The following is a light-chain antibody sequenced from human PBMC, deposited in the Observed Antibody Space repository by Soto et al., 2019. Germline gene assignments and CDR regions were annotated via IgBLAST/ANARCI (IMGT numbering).Light chain of an antibody. CDR2: GAS. CDR3: QQYGSSPPIT. V-gene: IGKV3-20*01. CDR1: QSVSSSY. J-gene: IGKJ5*01. Sequence: EIVLTQSPGTLSLSPGERATLSCRASQSVSSSYLAWYQQKPGQAPRLLIYGASSRATGIPDRFSGGGSGTDFTLTIRRLEPEDFAAYYCQQYGSSPPITFGQGTRVEIK.